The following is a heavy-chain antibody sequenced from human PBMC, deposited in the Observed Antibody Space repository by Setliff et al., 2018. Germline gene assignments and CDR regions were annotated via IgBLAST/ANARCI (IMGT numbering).Heavy chain of an antibody. CDR1: GFTFSNAW. V-gene: IGHV3-15*01. Sequence: PGGSLRLSCVASGFTFSNAWMSWVRQAPGKGLEWVGRIKFISQGGTTDYAAPVEDRFTISRDDSKNTLYLQMNDLKTEGTAVYFCTTDPVGNSGFDVWGQGTMVTVS. J-gene: IGHJ3*01. D-gene: IGHD5-12*01. CDR3: TTDPVGNSGFDV. CDR2: IKFISQGGTT.